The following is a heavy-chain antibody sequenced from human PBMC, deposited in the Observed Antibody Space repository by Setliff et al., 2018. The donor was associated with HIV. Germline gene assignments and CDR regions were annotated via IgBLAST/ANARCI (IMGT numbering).Heavy chain of an antibody. D-gene: IGHD2-2*01. CDR1: GYTFTNYD. Sequence: GASVKVSCKASGYTFTNYDINWVRQSPGQGLEWLGWMNPNSGRAGSAKMFQGRLTMTRDTSTSTAYLELSSLRSEDTAVYYCARAGGYCGSTSCPYYFDYWGQGTLVTVSS. V-gene: IGHV1-8*02. CDR3: ARAGGYCGSTSCPYYFDY. CDR2: MNPNSGRA. J-gene: IGHJ4*02.